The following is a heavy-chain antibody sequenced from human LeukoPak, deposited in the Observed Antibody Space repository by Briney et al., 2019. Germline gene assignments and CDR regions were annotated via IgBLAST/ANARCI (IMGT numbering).Heavy chain of an antibody. V-gene: IGHV3-7*01. Sequence: PGGSLRLSCAASGFTFSSYWMSWVRQAPGKGLEWVANIKQDGSEKYYVDSVKGRFTISRDNAKNSLYLQMNRLRAEDTAVYYCARVGVGGDYFDYWGQGTLVTVPS. CDR1: GFTFSSYW. J-gene: IGHJ4*02. CDR2: IKQDGSEK. D-gene: IGHD2-15*01. CDR3: ARVGVGGDYFDY.